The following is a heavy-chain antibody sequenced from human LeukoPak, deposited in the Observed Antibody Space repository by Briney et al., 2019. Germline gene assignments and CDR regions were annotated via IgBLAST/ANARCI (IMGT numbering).Heavy chain of an antibody. CDR3: ANIRGG. CDR2: IKQDGSEK. Sequence: GGSLRLSCAASGFTFNSYWMTWVSQAPGKGLEWVANIKQDGSEKLYVDSVKGRFAISRDNAKNSLYLQMNSLRVEDTAVYYCANIRGGWGQGTLVTVSS. CDR1: GFTFNSYW. V-gene: IGHV3-7*03. J-gene: IGHJ4*02. D-gene: IGHD3-16*01.